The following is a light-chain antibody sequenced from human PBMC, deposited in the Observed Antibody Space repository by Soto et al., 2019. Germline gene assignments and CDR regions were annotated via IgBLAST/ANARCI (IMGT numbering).Light chain of an antibody. Sequence: IQVTQSPSSLSASVGDRVTITCRASQGITNYLAWYQQKAGKAPKLLIYAASTLQSGVPSRFSGSGSGTDFSLTISSLQPEDVATYYCQKYNGAPWTFGQGTKVDIK. CDR1: QGITNY. CDR2: AAS. J-gene: IGKJ1*01. CDR3: QKYNGAPWT. V-gene: IGKV1-27*01.